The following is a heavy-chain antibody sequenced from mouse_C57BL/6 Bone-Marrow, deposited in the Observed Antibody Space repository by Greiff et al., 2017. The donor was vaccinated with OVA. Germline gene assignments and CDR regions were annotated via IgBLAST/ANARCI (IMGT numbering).Heavy chain of an antibody. CDR2: ISDGGSYT. CDR3: ASRRGFAY. J-gene: IGHJ3*01. V-gene: IGHV5-4*03. Sequence: EVNVVESGGGLVKPGGSLKLSCAASGFTFSSYAMSWVRQTPEKRLEWVATISDGGSYTYYPDNVKGRCTISRDNAKNNLYLQMSHLKSEDAAMYYCASRRGFAYWGQGTLVTVSA. CDR1: GFTFSSYA.